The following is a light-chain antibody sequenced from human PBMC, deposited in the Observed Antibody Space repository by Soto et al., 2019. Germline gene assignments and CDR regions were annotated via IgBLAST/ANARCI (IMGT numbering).Light chain of an antibody. CDR3: SSYAGSSYV. CDR2: DVN. Sequence: QSALTQPPSASGSPGQSVAISCTGTSSDVGSNNYVSWYQQHPGKAPKLMIYDVNQRPSGVPDRFSGSKSGTTASLTVSGLQAEDEADYYCSSYAGSSYVFGAGTKLTVL. J-gene: IGLJ1*01. CDR1: SSDVGSNNY. V-gene: IGLV2-8*01.